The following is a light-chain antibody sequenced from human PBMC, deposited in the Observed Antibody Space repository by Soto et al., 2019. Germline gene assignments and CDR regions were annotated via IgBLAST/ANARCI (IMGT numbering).Light chain of an antibody. V-gene: IGLV2-14*01. Sequence: QSVLTQPASVSGSPGQSITISCTGTSSDVGGYNYVSWYQQHPGKAPKLMISGVSNRPSGVSNRFSGSKSGNTASLTISGLKNEDEADYYCISYTTSVTYVFGTGTKVXVL. CDR1: SSDVGGYNY. J-gene: IGLJ1*01. CDR3: ISYTTSVTYV. CDR2: GVS.